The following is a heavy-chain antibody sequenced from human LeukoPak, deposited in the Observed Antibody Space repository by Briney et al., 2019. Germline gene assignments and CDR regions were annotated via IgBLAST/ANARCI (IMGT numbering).Heavy chain of an antibody. CDR1: GYSISSGYY. CDR3: ARDRSGYYPFDY. J-gene: IGHJ4*02. V-gene: IGHV4-38-2*02. CDR2: IYHSGST. Sequence: SETLSLTCTVSGYSISSGYYWGWIRQPPGKGLEWIGSIYHSGSTYYNPSLKSRVTISVDTSKNQFSLKLSSVTAADTAVYYCARDRSGYYPFDYWGQGTLVTVSS. D-gene: IGHD3-22*01.